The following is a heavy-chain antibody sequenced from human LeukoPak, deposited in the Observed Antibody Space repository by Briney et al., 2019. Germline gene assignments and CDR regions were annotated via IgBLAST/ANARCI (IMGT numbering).Heavy chain of an antibody. D-gene: IGHD1-26*01. Sequence: GGSLRLSCAASEFTVSSNYMSWIRQAPGKGLEWVAVISYDGSNKYYADSVKGRFTISRDNSKNTLYLQMNSLRAEDTAVYYCAKGSSSCGIWGQGTLVTVSS. J-gene: IGHJ4*02. V-gene: IGHV3-30*18. CDR2: ISYDGSNK. CDR1: EFTVSSNY. CDR3: AKGSSSCGI.